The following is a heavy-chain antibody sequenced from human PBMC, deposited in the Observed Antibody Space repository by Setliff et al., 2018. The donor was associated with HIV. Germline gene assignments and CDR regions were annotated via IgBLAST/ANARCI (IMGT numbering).Heavy chain of an antibody. CDR3: VREGVRRGLGSGSFRYRAYYFDQ. J-gene: IGHJ4*02. CDR1: YGSISSSY. Sequence: SETLSLTCTVSYGSISSSYWGWIRQPPGKGLEWIGSIYYSGNTYFSPSLKSRITISVDTSKNQFSLNLRSVTAADTAVYYCVREGVRRGLGSGSFRYRAYYFDQWGQGTLVTVSS. D-gene: IGHD3-10*01. V-gene: IGHV4-39*07. CDR2: IYYSGNT.